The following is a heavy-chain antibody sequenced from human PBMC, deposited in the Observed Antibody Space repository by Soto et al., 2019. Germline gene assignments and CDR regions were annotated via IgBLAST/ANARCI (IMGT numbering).Heavy chain of an antibody. D-gene: IGHD3-3*01. V-gene: IGHV3-15*07. J-gene: IGHJ5*02. CDR1: GFTFSNAW. CDR2: IKSKTDGGTT. Sequence: GGSLRLSCAASGFTFSNAWMNWVRQAPGKGLEWVGRIKSKTDGGTTDYAAPVKGRFTISRDDSKNTLYLQMNSLKTEDTAVYYCTRVAGGLITIFGVVIGWFDPWGQGTLVTVSS. CDR3: TRVAGGLITIFGVVIGWFDP.